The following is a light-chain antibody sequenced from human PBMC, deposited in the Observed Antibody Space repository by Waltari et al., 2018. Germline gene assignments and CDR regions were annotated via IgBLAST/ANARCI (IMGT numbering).Light chain of an antibody. CDR2: KAS. Sequence: IQVIQSPSTLSASVCDPVTISCRVSHRINIWLAWYQQKPRKAPKLLIKKASTLEDGVPSRFSGSGSGTEFTLTIKSLQPDDFGTYFCQQFDTDVTFGQGTKVEI. J-gene: IGKJ2*01. V-gene: IGKV1-5*01. CDR1: HRINIW. CDR3: QQFDTDVT.